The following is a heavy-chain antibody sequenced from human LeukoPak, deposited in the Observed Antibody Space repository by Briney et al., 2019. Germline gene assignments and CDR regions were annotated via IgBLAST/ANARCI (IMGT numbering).Heavy chain of an antibody. D-gene: IGHD3-22*01. CDR2: NYYSGST. V-gene: IGHV4-31*03. CDR1: GGCISSCGYY. CDR3: ATVSGYHTVDY. J-gene: IGHJ4*02. Sequence: PSQTLSLTCTVSGGCISSCGYYWSWNPQHPGKGLEWIGYNYYSGSTYYNPSLKSRVTISVDTSKNQFSLKLSSVTAADTAVYYCATVSGYHTVDYWGQGTLVTVSS.